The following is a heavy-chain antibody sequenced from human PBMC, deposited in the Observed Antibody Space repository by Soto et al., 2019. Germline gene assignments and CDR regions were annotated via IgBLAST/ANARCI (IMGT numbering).Heavy chain of an antibody. CDR3: FSVIGVRYFGSLLLGGNPDFDN. D-gene: IGHD3-9*01. V-gene: IGHV3-49*03. Sequence: GGSLRLSCTASGFTFGDYAMSWFRQAPGKGLEWVGFIRSKAYGGTTEYAASVKGRFTISRDDSKSIAYLQMNSLKTEDTAVFYCFSVIGVRYFGSLLLGGNPDFDNWGQVT. CDR2: IRSKAYGGTT. J-gene: IGHJ4*02. CDR1: GFTFGDYA.